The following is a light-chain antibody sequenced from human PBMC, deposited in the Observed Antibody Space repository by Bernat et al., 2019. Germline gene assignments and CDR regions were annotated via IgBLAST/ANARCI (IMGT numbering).Light chain of an antibody. V-gene: IGKV3-20*01. CDR1: QSFSSSY. J-gene: IGKJ1*01. Sequence: EIVLTQSPATLSLSPGERATLSCRASQSFSSSYLAWYQQKPGQAPRLLIYGASSRATGIPDRFSGSGSGTEFTLTISRLEPEDFAVYFCQQYGNSRTFGQGTKVEIK. CDR2: GAS. CDR3: QQYGNSRT.